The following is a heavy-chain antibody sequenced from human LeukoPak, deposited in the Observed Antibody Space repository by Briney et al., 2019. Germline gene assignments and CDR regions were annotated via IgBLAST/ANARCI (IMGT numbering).Heavy chain of an antibody. Sequence: GGSLRLSWAASGFTFSSYWMHWVRQAPGKGLVWVSRINSEGSITSYADSVKGRFTISRDNAKNTLYLQMNSLRAEDTAVYFCAREMKLFGTDRGAFDIWGQGTMVTVSS. CDR2: INSEGSIT. J-gene: IGHJ3*02. D-gene: IGHD3-10*02. V-gene: IGHV3-74*01. CDR3: AREMKLFGTDRGAFDI. CDR1: GFTFSSYW.